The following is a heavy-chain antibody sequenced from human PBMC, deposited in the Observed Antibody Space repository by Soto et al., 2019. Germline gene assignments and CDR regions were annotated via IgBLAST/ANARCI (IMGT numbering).Heavy chain of an antibody. Sequence: GGSLRLSCAASGFTFSSYGMHWVRQAPGKGLEWVAVISYDGSNKYYADSVKGRFTISRDNSKNTLYLQMNSLRAEDTAVYYCAKGAYYDSSGYPFDYWGQGTLVNVSS. V-gene: IGHV3-30*18. D-gene: IGHD3-22*01. CDR3: AKGAYYDSSGYPFDY. CDR1: GFTFSSYG. J-gene: IGHJ4*02. CDR2: ISYDGSNK.